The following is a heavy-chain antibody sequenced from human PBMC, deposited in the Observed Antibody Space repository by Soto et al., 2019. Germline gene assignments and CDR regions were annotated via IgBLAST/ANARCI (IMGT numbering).Heavy chain of an antibody. D-gene: IGHD5-18*01. J-gene: IGHJ4*02. Sequence: PSETLSLTCAVSGGSISSSNWWSWVRQPPGKGLEWIGEIYHSGSTNYNPSLSSRVTISVDKSKNQFSMKLSSVTAADTAVYYCARENTPMATVRSYFDYWGQGTLVTVSS. CDR3: ARENTPMATVRSYFDY. CDR2: IYHSGST. V-gene: IGHV4-4*02. CDR1: GGSISSSNW.